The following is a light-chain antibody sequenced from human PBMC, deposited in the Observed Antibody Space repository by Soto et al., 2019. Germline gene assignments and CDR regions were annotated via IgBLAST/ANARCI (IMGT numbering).Light chain of an antibody. CDR2: KDS. J-gene: IGLJ2*01. Sequence: SYELTQPPSVSVSPGQTARITCSGDALPKQYAYWYQQKPGQAPVLVIYKDSERPSGIPERFSGSSSETTVTLTISGVQAEDEADYYCQSADSSGVVFGGGTKLTVL. CDR1: ALPKQY. CDR3: QSADSSGVV. V-gene: IGLV3-25*03.